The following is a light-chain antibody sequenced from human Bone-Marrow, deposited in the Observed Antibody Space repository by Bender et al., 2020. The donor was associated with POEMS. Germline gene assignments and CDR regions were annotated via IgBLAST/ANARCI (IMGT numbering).Light chain of an antibody. CDR3: CSYTRSDTAL. CDR1: SSDIGNSNF. V-gene: IGLV2-14*03. CDR2: DVS. Sequence: QSALTQPASVSGSPGQSITISCTGTSSDIGNSNFVSWYQQHPDKAPKLIIYDVSHRPSGVSNRFSGSKTGNTASLTISGLQAEDEADYYCCSYTRSDTALFGGGTKLTVL. J-gene: IGLJ2*01.